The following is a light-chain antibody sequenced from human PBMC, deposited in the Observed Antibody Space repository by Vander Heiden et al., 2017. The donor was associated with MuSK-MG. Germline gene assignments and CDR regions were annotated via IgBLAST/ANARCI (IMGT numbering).Light chain of an antibody. V-gene: IGKV1-39*01. CDR3: QQSYSRVT. CDR1: QDIMKY. CDR2: AAS. Sequence: DIQMTQSPSSLSVSVGDRVTITCRASQDIMKYLNWYQQKPGKAPKVLIYAASRWQRGVPSRFSGSGSGTDFTLTISRLQPEDLATYYCQQSYSRVTFGGGTKVEIK. J-gene: IGKJ4*01.